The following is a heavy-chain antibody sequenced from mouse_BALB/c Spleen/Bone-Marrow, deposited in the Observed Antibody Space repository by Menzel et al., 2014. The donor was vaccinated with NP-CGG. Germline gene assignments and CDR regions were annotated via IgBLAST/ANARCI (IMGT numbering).Heavy chain of an antibody. V-gene: IGHV1-14*01. CDR3: ARNYRYDGFAY. CDR2: INPYNDGT. CDR1: GYTFTSYV. J-gene: IGHJ3*01. Sequence: EVQLVESGPGLVKPGASVKMSCKASGYTFTSYVMHWVKQKPGQGLEWIGYINPYNDGTKYNEKFKGKATLTSDKSSSTAYMELSSLTSEDSAVYYCARNYRYDGFAYWGQGTLVTVSA. D-gene: IGHD2-14*01.